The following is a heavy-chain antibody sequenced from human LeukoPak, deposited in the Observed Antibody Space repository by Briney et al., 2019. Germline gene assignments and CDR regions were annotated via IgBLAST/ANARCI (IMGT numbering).Heavy chain of an antibody. CDR2: ISSSSSYI. J-gene: IGHJ6*03. CDR3: ASYDILTGYYVKTYYYYYYMDV. D-gene: IGHD3-9*01. V-gene: IGHV3-21*01. CDR1: GFTFSSYS. Sequence: GGSLRLSCAASGFTFSSYSMNWVRQAPGKGLEWVSSISSSSSYIYYADSVKGRFTISRDNAKNSLYLQMNSLRAEDTAVYYCASYDILTGYYVKTYYYYYYMDVWGKGTTVTVSS.